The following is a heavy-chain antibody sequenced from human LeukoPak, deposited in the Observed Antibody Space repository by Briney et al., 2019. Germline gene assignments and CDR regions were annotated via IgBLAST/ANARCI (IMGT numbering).Heavy chain of an antibody. CDR3: ARPHYCSGSSCSHFDY. CDR1: GVSITSSIYH. V-gene: IGHV4-39*02. J-gene: IGHJ4*02. Sequence: ASETLSLTCIVSGVSITSSIYHWGWIRQPPGKGLEWIGNAYYTGSTSYNPSLKSRVTISVDTSKNHFSLKLSSVTAADTAVYYYARPHYCSGSSCSHFDYWGQGTLVTVSS. D-gene: IGHD2-15*01. CDR2: AYYTGST.